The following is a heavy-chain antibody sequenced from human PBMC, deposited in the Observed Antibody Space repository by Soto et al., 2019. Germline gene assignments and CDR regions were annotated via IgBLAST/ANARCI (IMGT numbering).Heavy chain of an antibody. D-gene: IGHD6-19*01. Sequence: GGSLRLSCAASGFSFSSYGMHWVRQAPGKGLEWVAVIWYDGSNKYYADSVKGRFTISRDNSMYTLYLQMNSLRAEDTAVYYRARESVAVAGTDFDYWGQGTLVTVSS. CDR2: IWYDGSNK. CDR3: ARESVAVAGTDFDY. V-gene: IGHV3-33*01. CDR1: GFSFSSYG. J-gene: IGHJ4*02.